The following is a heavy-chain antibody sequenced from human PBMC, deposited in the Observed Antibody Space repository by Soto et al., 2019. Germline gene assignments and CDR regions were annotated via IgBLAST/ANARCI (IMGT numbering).Heavy chain of an antibody. Sequence: ESGGGVVQPGRSLRLSCAASGFTFSSYAMHWVRQAPGKGLEWVAVISHDGSNTFYADSVKGRFTISRDNSKNTLYLQMNSLRAEDTAVFFCVGPTAYNSGWFGVFDFWGQGTLVTVSS. D-gene: IGHD6-19*01. CDR2: ISHDGSNT. CDR3: VGPTAYNSGWFGVFDF. CDR1: GFTFSSYA. V-gene: IGHV3-30*03. J-gene: IGHJ5*01.